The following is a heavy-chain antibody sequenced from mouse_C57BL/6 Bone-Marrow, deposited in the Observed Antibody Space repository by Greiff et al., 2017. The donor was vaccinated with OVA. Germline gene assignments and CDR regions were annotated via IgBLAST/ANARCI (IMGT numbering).Heavy chain of an antibody. D-gene: IGHD2-3*01. CDR1: GYTFTDYE. CDR3: TRGGWLPFAY. Sequence: QVQLKESGAELVRPGASVTLSCKASGYTFTDYEMHWVKQTPVHGLEWIGAIDPETGGTAYNQKFKGKAILTADKSSSTAYMELRSLTSEDSAVYYCTRGGWLPFAYWGQGTLVTVSA. V-gene: IGHV1-15*01. CDR2: IDPETGGT. J-gene: IGHJ3*01.